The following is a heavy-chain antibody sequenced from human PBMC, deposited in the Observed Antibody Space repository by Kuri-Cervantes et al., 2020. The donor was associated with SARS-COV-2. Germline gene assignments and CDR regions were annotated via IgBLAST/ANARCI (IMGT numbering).Heavy chain of an antibody. J-gene: IGHJ3*02. CDR2: INPNSGGT. V-gene: IGHV1-2*06. Sequence: ASVKVSCKASGYTFTSYYMHWVRQAPGQGLEWMGRINPNSGGTNYAQKFQGRVTMTRDTSISTAHMELSRLRSDDTAVYYCARDPGGLDAFDIWGQGTMVTVSS. D-gene: IGHD4-23*01. CDR3: ARDPGGLDAFDI. CDR1: GYTFTSYY.